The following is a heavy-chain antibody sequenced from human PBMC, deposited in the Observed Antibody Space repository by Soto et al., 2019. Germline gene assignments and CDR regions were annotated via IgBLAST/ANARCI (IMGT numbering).Heavy chain of an antibody. CDR3: ARPTYYYDSSGPPGY. D-gene: IGHD3-22*01. CDR1: GGSISSYD. Sequence: TSETLSLTCTVSGGSISSYDWSWIRQPPGKGLEWIGYIYYSGSTNYNPSLKSRFTVSRDNAKNSLYLQMNSLRVEDTAVYYCARPTYYYDSSGPPGYWGQGTLVTVSS. CDR2: IYYSGST. V-gene: IGHV4-59*12. J-gene: IGHJ4*02.